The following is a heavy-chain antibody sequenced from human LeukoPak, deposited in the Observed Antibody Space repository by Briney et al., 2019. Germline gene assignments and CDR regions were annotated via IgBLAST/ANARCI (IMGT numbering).Heavy chain of an antibody. V-gene: IGHV3-48*01. CDR3: AREGHTYGSDY. D-gene: IGHD3-10*01. CDR1: GFTFSSYS. J-gene: IGHJ4*02. Sequence: PGGSLRLSCAAPGFTFSSYSMNWVRQAPGKGLEWVSYISSSSSTIYYADSVKGRFTISRDNAKNSLYLQMNSLRAEDTAVYYCAREGHTYGSDYWGQGTLVTVSS. CDR2: ISSSSSTI.